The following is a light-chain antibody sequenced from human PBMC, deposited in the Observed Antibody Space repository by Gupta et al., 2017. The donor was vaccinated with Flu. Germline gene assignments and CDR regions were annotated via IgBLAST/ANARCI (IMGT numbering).Light chain of an antibody. CDR3: QASDSSPGL. Sequence: TCSGDKLGANFACWFQQKPGQSPLLFIYQATPRPSVLPERFSGSNSGNPATLTISGTQAMDEADYHCQASDSSPGLFGGWTMLTVL. V-gene: IGLV3-1*01. CDR2: QAT. J-gene: IGLJ2*01. CDR1: KLGANF.